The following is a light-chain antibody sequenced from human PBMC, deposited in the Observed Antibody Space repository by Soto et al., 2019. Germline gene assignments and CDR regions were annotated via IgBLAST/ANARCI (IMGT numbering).Light chain of an antibody. J-gene: IGKJ1*01. CDR1: QGIRND. CDR3: QQSYSTPPWT. CDR2: AAS. V-gene: IGKV1-6*01. Sequence: AIQMTQSPSSLSASVGDGVTITCRASQGIRNDLGWYQQKPGKAPKLLIYAASSLQSGVPSRFSGSGSGTDFTLTISSLQPEDFATYYCQQSYSTPPWTFGQGTKVDIK.